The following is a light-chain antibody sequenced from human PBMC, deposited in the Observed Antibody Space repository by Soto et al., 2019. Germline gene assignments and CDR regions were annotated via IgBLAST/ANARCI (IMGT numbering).Light chain of an antibody. CDR1: SSDVGGYNY. J-gene: IGLJ3*02. Sequence: QSVLTQPPSASRSPGQSVTISCTGTSSDVGGYNYVSWYQQHPGKAPRLMVYEVTKRPSGVPARFSGSKSGNTASLTVSGLQAEDEAHYYCSSHAGINNVVFGGGTKLTVL. CDR2: EVT. CDR3: SSHAGINNVV. V-gene: IGLV2-8*02.